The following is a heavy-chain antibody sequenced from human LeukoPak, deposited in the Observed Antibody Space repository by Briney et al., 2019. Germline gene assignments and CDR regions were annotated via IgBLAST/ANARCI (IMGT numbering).Heavy chain of an antibody. D-gene: IGHD2-15*01. CDR3: AKEGRYCSGGSCYPGYYFDY. J-gene: IGHJ4*02. Sequence: GGSLRLSCAASGFTFSSYGMHWVRQAPGKGLEWVAVISYDGSNKYYADSVKGRFTISRDNSKNTLYLQMNSLRAEDTAVYYCAKEGRYCSGGSCYPGYYFDYWGQGTLVTVSS. CDR1: GFTFSSYG. V-gene: IGHV3-30*18. CDR2: ISYDGSNK.